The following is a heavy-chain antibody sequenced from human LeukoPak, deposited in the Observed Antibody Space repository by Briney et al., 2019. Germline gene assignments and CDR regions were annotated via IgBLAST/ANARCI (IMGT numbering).Heavy chain of an antibody. V-gene: IGHV3-23*01. J-gene: IGHJ5*02. Sequence: GGSLRLSCAASGSTFSSYAMSWVRQAPGKGLEWVSAISGSGGSTYYADSVKGRFTISRDNSKNTLYLQMNSLRAEDTAVYYCAKWDYYGSGSYYPLPWFDPWGQGTLVTVSS. D-gene: IGHD3-10*01. CDR3: AKWDYYGSGSYYPLPWFDP. CDR1: GSTFSSYA. CDR2: ISGSGGST.